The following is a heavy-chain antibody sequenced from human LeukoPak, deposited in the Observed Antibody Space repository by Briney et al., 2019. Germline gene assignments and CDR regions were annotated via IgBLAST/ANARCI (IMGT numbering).Heavy chain of an antibody. Sequence: PGGSLRLSCAASGLSISGYWMHWVRQAPGKGLVWVSRINSDGSSTNYADSMKGRFTISRDDAKNTVYLQLNSLRAEDTAFYYCATGASAIYSSGVVFDYWGQGTLVTVSS. CDR2: INSDGSST. CDR3: ATGASAIYSSGVVFDY. V-gene: IGHV3-74*01. J-gene: IGHJ4*02. D-gene: IGHD6-19*01. CDR1: GLSISGYW.